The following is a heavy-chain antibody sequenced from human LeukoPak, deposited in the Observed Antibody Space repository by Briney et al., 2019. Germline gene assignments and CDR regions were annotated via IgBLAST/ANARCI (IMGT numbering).Heavy chain of an antibody. Sequence: GGSLRLSCAASGFTFSSYAMSWVRQAPGKGLEWVSAISGSGGSTYYADSVKGRFTISRDNSKNTLYLQMNSLRAEDTAVYYCAKDSARRWHWTLDAFDIWGQGTMVTVSS. CDR3: AKDSARRWHWTLDAFDI. J-gene: IGHJ3*02. CDR1: GFTFSSYA. V-gene: IGHV3-23*01. CDR2: ISGSGGST. D-gene: IGHD1-1*01.